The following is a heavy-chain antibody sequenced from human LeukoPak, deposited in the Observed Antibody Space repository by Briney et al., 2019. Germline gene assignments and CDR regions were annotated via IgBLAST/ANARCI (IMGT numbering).Heavy chain of an antibody. CDR3: ARFTFGVVISYFDS. D-gene: IGHD3-3*01. CDR2: ISYDGSNE. J-gene: IGHJ4*02. CDR1: GFTFSSYA. V-gene: IGHV3-30-3*01. Sequence: GRSLRLSCAASGFTFSSYAVHWVRQAPGKGLEWVAVISYDGSNEYYAESVKGRFTIFRDNSKNTLYLQMNSLRAEDTAVYYCARFTFGVVISYFDSWGQGPLVTVSS.